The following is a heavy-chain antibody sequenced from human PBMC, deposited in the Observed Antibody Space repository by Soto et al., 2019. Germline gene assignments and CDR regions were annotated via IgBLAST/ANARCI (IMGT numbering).Heavy chain of an antibody. Sequence: GGSLRLSCAASGFTFSSYAMHWVRQAPGKGLEWVAVISYDGSNKYYADSVKGRFTISRDNSKNTLYLQMNSLRAEDTAVYYCASDREGELRGYYYYYGMDVWGQGTTVTVSS. CDR3: ASDREGELRGYYYYYGMDV. D-gene: IGHD1-26*01. J-gene: IGHJ6*02. CDR1: GFTFSSYA. CDR2: ISYDGSNK. V-gene: IGHV3-30-3*01.